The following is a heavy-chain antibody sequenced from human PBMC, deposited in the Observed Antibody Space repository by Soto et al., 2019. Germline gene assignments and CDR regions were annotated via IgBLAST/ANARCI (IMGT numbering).Heavy chain of an antibody. V-gene: IGHV3-30*03. Sequence: QMQLVESGGGAVQPGRSLRLSCAASGFSFSNHGMHWVRQAPGKGLDWVADISHGGSDTWYADSVKGRSTTSRANSKNTVYLQMDGLRSADTAISYCLSAQAPYGHDTRFDYWGQGTLVTVSS. CDR3: LSAQAPYGHDTRFDY. CDR2: ISHGGSDT. D-gene: IGHD5-12*01. J-gene: IGHJ4*02. CDR1: GFSFSNHG.